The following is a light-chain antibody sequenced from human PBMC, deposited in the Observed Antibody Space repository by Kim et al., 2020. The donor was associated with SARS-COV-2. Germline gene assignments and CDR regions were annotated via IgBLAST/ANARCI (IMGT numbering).Light chain of an antibody. J-gene: IGLJ2*01. CDR3: QTWGTGMV. Sequence: GASVKITCTLTSGHSTYAIAWHHQRPEKGPRYLMKVKSDGGHTRGDGIPDRFSASSSGAERYLTISNLRSEHEADYYCQTWGTGMVFGGGTQLTVL. CDR1: SGHSTYA. CDR2: VKSDGGH. V-gene: IGLV4-69*01.